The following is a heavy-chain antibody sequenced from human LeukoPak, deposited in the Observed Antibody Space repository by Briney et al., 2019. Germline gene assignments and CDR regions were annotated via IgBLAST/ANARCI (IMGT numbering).Heavy chain of an antibody. CDR2: IYYSGST. CDR1: GGSISSHY. D-gene: IGHD2-2*01. CDR3: ARGYLYCSSTSCPRRWFDP. J-gene: IGHJ5*02. Sequence: SETLSLTCTVSGGSISSHYWSWIRQPPGKGLEWIGYIYYSGSTNYNPSLKSRVTISVDTSKNQFSLKLSSVTAADTAVYYCARGYLYCSSTSCPRRWFDPWGQGTLVTVSS. V-gene: IGHV4-59*11.